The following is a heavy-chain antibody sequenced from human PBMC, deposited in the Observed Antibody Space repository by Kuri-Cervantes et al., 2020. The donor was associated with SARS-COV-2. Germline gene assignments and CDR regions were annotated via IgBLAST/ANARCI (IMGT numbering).Heavy chain of an antibody. CDR1: GFTFSSYE. D-gene: IGHD5-18*01. Sequence: GGSLRLSCAASGFTFSSYEMNWVRQAPGKGLGWVSYISSSGSTIYYADSVKGRFTISRDNAKNSLYLQMNSLRAEDTAVYYCARGQTAMAGYYYYGMDVWGQGTTVTVSS. V-gene: IGHV3-48*03. CDR3: ARGQTAMAGYYYYGMDV. CDR2: ISSSGSTI. J-gene: IGHJ6*02.